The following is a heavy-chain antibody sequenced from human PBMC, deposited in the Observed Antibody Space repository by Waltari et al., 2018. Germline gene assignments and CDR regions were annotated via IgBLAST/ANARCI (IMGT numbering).Heavy chain of an antibody. V-gene: IGHV4-34*01. J-gene: IGHJ3*02. Sequence: QVQLQQWGAGLLKPSETLSLTCAVYGGSFSGSSWSCIRQPQGKGLEWIGEINHSGSTNYNPSRKSRVTISVDTSKNQFSLKLSSVTAADTAVYYCASHYPGGYSALGAFDIWGQGTMVTVSS. D-gene: IGHD5-18*01. CDR1: GGSFSGSS. CDR3: ASHYPGGYSALGAFDI. CDR2: INHSGST.